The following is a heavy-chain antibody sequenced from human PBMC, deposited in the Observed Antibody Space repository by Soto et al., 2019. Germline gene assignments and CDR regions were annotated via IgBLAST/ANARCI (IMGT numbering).Heavy chain of an antibody. Sequence: VLLVESGGDFVRPGESLTLSCFASGFDFATYAMSWVRQAPGKGPQWVATIXXXXXXXXYSESFNGRFTISKDKPKXXXXXXXXXXXXXXXXXXXXXXXXXXXGSSFHYFESWGQGTQVTVSS. CDR2: IXXXXXXX. V-gene: IGHV3-23*04. CDR3: XXXXXXXGSSFHYFES. J-gene: IGHJ4*02. CDR1: GFDFATYA. D-gene: IGHD2-2*01.